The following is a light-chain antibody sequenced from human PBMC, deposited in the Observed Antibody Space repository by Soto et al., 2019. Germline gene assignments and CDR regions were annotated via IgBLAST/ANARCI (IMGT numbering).Light chain of an antibody. CDR3: QHYNTYPWT. J-gene: IGKJ1*01. V-gene: IGKV1-5*03. Sequence: DIQLTQSPSTLSASLGDRVTITCGASQSISSWVAWYQQKKGKGPKLLIYKASHLASGVPSRFSGSGSGTDFNLTISRLQPGDFATYYCQHYNTYPWTFGHGTKVDIK. CDR2: KAS. CDR1: QSISSW.